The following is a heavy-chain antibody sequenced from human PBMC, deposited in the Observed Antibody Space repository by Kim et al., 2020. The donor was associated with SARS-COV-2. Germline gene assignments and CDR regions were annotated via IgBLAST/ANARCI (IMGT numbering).Heavy chain of an antibody. CDR2: TRERSNDI. J-gene: IGHJ4*02. D-gene: IGHD6-13*01. CDR3: VRDSNWSFDY. Sequence: GGSLRLSCAASGFTFSISTMNWVRQAPGKGLEWVSHTRERSNDIHYADSVKGRFTISRDNAENSLYLQMNSLRDEDTAVYYCVRDSNWSFDYWGQGTLVT. CDR1: GFTFSIST. V-gene: IGHV3-48*02.